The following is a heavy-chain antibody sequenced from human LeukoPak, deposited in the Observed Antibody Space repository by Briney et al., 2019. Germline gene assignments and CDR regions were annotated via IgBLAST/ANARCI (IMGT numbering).Heavy chain of an antibody. CDR3: TKDFSGSYEN. D-gene: IGHD3-10*01. Sequence: PGGSLRLSCSTSGFTFDGYAFHWVRQVPGKGLDWVSLLSRDGGTTSYGDSVKGRFTISRDNTKNSLYMQMNSLKTEDSALYYCTKDFSGSYENWGQGTLVTVSS. J-gene: IGHJ4*02. CDR2: LSRDGGTT. CDR1: GFTFDGYA. V-gene: IGHV3-43*02.